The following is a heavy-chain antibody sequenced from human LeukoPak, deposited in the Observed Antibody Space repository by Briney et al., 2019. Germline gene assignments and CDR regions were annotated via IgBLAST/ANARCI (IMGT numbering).Heavy chain of an antibody. Sequence: PGGSLRLSCAASGFTFSSYAMHWVRQAPGKGLEWVAVISYDGSNKYYADSVKGRFTISRDNSKNTLYLQMNSLRAEDTAVYYCARPLGRDFWGQGALVTVSS. CDR1: GFTFSSYA. CDR3: ARPLGRDF. D-gene: IGHD1-1*01. V-gene: IGHV3-30*04. CDR2: ISYDGSNK. J-gene: IGHJ4*02.